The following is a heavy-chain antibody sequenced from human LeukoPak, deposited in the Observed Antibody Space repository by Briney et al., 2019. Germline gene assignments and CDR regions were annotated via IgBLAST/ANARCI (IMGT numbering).Heavy chain of an antibody. V-gene: IGHV4-4*07. J-gene: IGHJ5*02. Sequence: PSETLSLTCTVSGGSISSYYWGWIRQPAGKGLEWIGRIYTSGSTNYNPSLKSRVTMSVDTSKNQFSLKLSSVTAADTAVYYCARDCSLGYCTNGVWNWFDPWGQGTLVTVSS. CDR2: IYTSGST. CDR1: GGSISSYY. D-gene: IGHD2-8*01. CDR3: ARDCSLGYCTNGVWNWFDP.